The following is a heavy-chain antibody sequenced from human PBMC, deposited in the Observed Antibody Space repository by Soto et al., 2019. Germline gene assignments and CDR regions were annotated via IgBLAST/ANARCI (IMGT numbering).Heavy chain of an antibody. J-gene: IGHJ5*02. CDR3: AKDIVGYSGTNWFDP. Sequence: PGGSLRLSCAASGFTFDDYAMHWVRQAPGKGLEWVSGISWNSGSIGYADSVKGRFTISRDNAKNSLYLQMNSLRAEDTALYYCAKDIVGYSGTNWFDPWGQGTPVTVSS. CDR1: GFTFDDYA. V-gene: IGHV3-9*01. D-gene: IGHD1-26*01. CDR2: ISWNSGSI.